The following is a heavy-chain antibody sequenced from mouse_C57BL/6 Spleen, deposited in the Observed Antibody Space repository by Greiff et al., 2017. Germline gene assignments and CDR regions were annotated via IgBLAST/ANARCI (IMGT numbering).Heavy chain of an antibody. CDR1: GYTFTSYW. CDR3: ARDYGRRDYLDY. V-gene: IGHV1-50*01. Sequence: VQLQQPGAELVKPGASVKLSCKASGYTFTSYWMQWVKQRPGQGLEWIGEIDPSDSYTNYNQKFKGKATLTVDTSSSTAYMQLSSLTSEDSAVYYCARDYGRRDYLDYWGQGTTLTVSS. CDR2: IDPSDSYT. D-gene: IGHD1-1*01. J-gene: IGHJ2*01.